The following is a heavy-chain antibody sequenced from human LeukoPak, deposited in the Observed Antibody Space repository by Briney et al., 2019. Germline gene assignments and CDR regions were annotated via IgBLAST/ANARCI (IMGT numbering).Heavy chain of an antibody. CDR2: INAGNGNT. J-gene: IGHJ6*02. V-gene: IGHV1-3*01. Sequence: ASVRVSCKASGYTFTSYAMHWVRQAPGQRLEWMGWINAGNGNTKYSQKFLGRVTITGDTSASTAYMEPSSLRSEDTAVYYCARGGPTVLLWFGELLTPDYYYGMDVWGQGTTVTVSS. CDR1: GYTFTSYA. CDR3: ARGGPTVLLWFGELLTPDYYYGMDV. D-gene: IGHD3-10*01.